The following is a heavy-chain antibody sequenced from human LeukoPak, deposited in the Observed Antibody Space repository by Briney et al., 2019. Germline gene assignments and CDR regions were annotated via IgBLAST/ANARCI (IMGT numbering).Heavy chain of an antibody. V-gene: IGHV4-34*01. J-gene: IGHJ4*02. CDR3: ARYSGWYLVPDY. D-gene: IGHD6-19*01. CDR2: INHSGST. CDR1: GGSFSGYY. Sequence: SETLSLTCAVYGGSFSGYYWSWIRQPPGKGLEWIGEINHSGSTNYNPSLKSRATISVDTSKNQFSLKLSSVTAADTAVYYCARYSGWYLVPDYWGQGTLVTVSS.